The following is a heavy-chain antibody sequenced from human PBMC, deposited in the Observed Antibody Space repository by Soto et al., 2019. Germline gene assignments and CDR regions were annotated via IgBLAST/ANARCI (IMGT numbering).Heavy chain of an antibody. Sequence: QVELQESGPGLVKPSQTLSLTCTVSGGSISTSGYYWSWIRQLPGKGLEWIGYIYYGGSTYYNPSLKGRASISVDTSKNQFSLKLRSVTAADTAVYYCTYGLGSPYYFDHWGQGALATVSS. V-gene: IGHV4-31*03. CDR1: GGSISTSGYY. J-gene: IGHJ4*02. CDR3: TYGLGSPYYFDH. D-gene: IGHD3-10*01. CDR2: IYYGGST.